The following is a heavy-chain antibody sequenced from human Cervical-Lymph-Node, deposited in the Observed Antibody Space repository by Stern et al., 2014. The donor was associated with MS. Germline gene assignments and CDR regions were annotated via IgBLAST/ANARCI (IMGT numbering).Heavy chain of an antibody. J-gene: IGHJ5*02. CDR2: VSYSGTT. D-gene: IGHD3-3*01. V-gene: IGHV4-59*01. CDR1: GGSISSYY. CDR3: ARAAFTIFDFDP. Sequence: QVQLQESGPGLVKPSETLSLTCTVSGGSISSYYWHWIRQPPGKGLEWLGSVSYSGTTNYNPSLKSRLTLSDDRSKNQFSLKLRSVTAADTAVYYCARAAFTIFDFDPWAQGTLVTVSS.